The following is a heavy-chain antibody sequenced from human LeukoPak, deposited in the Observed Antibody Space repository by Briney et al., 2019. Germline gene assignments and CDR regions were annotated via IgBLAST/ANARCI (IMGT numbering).Heavy chain of an antibody. V-gene: IGHV5-51*01. CDR3: ARHFYCSGGSCYPFSP. Sequence: GESLKISCKGSGYSFTSYWIGWVRQMPGKGLEWMGIIYPGDSDTRYSPSFQGQDTISADKSISTAYLQWSSLKASDTAMYYCARHFYCSGGSCYPFSPWGQGTLVTVSS. J-gene: IGHJ5*02. D-gene: IGHD2-15*01. CDR2: IYPGDSDT. CDR1: GYSFTSYW.